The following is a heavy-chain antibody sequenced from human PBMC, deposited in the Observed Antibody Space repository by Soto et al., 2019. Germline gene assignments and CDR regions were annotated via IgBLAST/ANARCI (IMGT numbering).Heavy chain of an antibody. CDR1: GFICSNYA. CDR2: VGRSSNTA. D-gene: IGHD2-8*01. J-gene: IGHJ4*02. CDR3: ARDDQWSFDY. Sequence: PRGSVRRSCVAPGFICSNYAMNWVRQAPGKGLEWLSWVGRSSNTAYADSVKGRFTISRDNAKNSVYLQMNSLRDEDTAVYYCARDDQWSFDYWGQGALVTVSS. V-gene: IGHV3-48*02.